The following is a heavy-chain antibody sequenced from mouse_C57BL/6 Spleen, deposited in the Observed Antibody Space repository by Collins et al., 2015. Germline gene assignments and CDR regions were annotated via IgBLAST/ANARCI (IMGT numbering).Heavy chain of an antibody. CDR3: ARGGLTTVVAPGAMDY. D-gene: IGHD1-1*01. J-gene: IGHJ4*01. CDR2: INPNNGGT. V-gene: IGHV1-22*01. CDR1: GSLFTDYN. Sequence: EVQLQQSGPELVKPGASVKMSCKASGSLFTDYNIHWVKQSHGKSLEWIGYINPNNGGTNYNQKFKGKATLTVNKSSSTAYMELRSLTSEDSAVYYCARGGLTTVVAPGAMDYWGQGTSVTVSS.